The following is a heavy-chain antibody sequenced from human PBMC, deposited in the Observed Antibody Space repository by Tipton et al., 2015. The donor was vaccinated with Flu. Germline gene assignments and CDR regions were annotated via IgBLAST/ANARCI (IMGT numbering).Heavy chain of an antibody. CDR1: GYSISSGYY. V-gene: IGHV4-38-2*01. CDR3: ARRTFSNYVSGPKNWFDF. D-gene: IGHD4-11*01. Sequence: PGLVKPSETLSLTCAVSGYSISSGYYWGWVRRPPGKGLEWIGNICPGSPYYNPSLRSRVTMSVARSNDQFSLRLTSVTAADTAVYFCARRTFSNYVSGPKNWFDFWGQGTLVTVSS. J-gene: IGHJ5*01. CDR2: ICPGSP.